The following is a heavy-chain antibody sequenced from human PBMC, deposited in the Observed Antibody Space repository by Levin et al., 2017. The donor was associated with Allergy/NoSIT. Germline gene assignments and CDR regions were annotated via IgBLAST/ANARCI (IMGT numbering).Heavy chain of an antibody. V-gene: IGHV3-23*01. CDR3: AKGSPWSGSYGGFDY. D-gene: IGHD1-26*01. CDR2: ISGSGDST. J-gene: IGHJ4*02. Sequence: PGGSLRLSCAASGFTFNNYAMSWVRQAPGKGLEWVSSISGSGDSTYYADSEKGRFTISRDNSKNTLNLQMDSLRDEDTAVYYCAKGSPWSGSYGGFDYWGQGALVTVSS. CDR1: GFTFNNYA.